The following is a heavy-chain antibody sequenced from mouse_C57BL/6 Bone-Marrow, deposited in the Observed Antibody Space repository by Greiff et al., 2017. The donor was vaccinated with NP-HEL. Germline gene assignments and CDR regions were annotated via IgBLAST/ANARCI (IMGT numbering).Heavy chain of an antibody. J-gene: IGHJ2*01. Sequence: VQLQESGAELVKPGASVKLSCKASGYTFTEYTIHWVKQRPGQGLEWIGWVYPGSGSIKYNEKFKDKATLTADKSSSTVYMELRRSTSEASAVYFSARHYTTWPFDYWGQGTTLTVSS. CDR1: GYTFTEYT. CDR2: VYPGSGSI. CDR3: ARHYTTWPFDY. V-gene: IGHV1-62-2*01.